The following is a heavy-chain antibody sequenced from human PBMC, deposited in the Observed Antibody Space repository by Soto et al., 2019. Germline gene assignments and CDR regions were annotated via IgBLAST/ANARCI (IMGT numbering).Heavy chain of an antibody. CDR2: IIPMFGTA. CDR3: AGNRSPATPLWFGEYYSMDV. Sequence: QVQLVQSGAEVKKPGSSVKVSCKASGGTFSNYAVSWVRQAPGQGLDWMGGIIPMFGTANYAQKFQGRVTITADEATSTAYMYLSSLRSEDTAVYYCAGNRSPATPLWFGEYYSMDVWGQGTTVTVSS. D-gene: IGHD3-10*01. V-gene: IGHV1-69*12. CDR1: GGTFSNYA. J-gene: IGHJ6*02.